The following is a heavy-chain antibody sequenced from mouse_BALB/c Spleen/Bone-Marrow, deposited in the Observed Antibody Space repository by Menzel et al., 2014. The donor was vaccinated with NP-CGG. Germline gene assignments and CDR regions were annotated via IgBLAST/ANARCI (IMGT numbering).Heavy chain of an antibody. V-gene: IGHV1-82*01. D-gene: IGHD1-1*01. CDR3: ARTYGSSYFVY. CDR2: IYPGDGDT. Sequence: QVQLKQSGPELVKPGASVKISCRASGYAFSSSWMNWVKQRPGQGLEWIGRIYPGDGDTNYNGKFRGKATPTADKSSSTAYMQLSSLTSVDSAVYFCARTYGSSYFVYWGQGAQVTVSA. J-gene: IGHJ3*01. CDR1: GYAFSSSW.